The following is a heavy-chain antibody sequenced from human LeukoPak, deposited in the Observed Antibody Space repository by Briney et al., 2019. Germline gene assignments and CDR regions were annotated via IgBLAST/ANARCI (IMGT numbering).Heavy chain of an antibody. D-gene: IGHD6-19*01. CDR3: ARHGWHAWYFDL. J-gene: IGHJ2*01. Sequence: SETLSLTCTVSGGSLSSYYWIWTRQPPGKGLEYIGYIFYSGQTNYNPSLKSRVTISIDTSKNQFSLKLSSVTAADTAVYYCARHGWHAWYFDLWGRGTLVTVSS. V-gene: IGHV4-59*12. CDR1: GGSLSSYY. CDR2: IFYSGQT.